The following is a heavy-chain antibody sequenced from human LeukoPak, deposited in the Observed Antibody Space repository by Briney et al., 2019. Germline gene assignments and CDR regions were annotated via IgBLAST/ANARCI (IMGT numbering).Heavy chain of an antibody. V-gene: IGHV3-48*03. Sequence: GGSLRLSCAASGFTVSSYEMNWVRPAPGKGLEWVSYISSSANTIYYADSVKGRFTVSRDNAKNSLYLQMNSLRAEDTAVYYCAREGFTMVRGVKYNWFDPWGQGTLVTVSS. CDR3: AREGFTMVRGVKYNWFDP. CDR1: GFTVSSYE. J-gene: IGHJ5*02. CDR2: ISSSANTI. D-gene: IGHD3-10*01.